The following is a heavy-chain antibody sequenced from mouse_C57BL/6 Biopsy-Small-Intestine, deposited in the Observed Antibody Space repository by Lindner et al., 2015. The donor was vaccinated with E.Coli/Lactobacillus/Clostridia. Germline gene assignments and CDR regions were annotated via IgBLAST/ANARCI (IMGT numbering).Heavy chain of an antibody. CDR2: IYPRDGNT. CDR3: ARYDYDGAY. V-gene: IGHV1-85*01. CDR1: GYTFTSYD. D-gene: IGHD2-4*01. Sequence: VQLQESGAELVKPGVSVKLSCKASGYTFTSYDINWVKQRPGQGLEWIGWIYPRDGNTIYNEKFKGKATLTVDTSSSTAYMELHSLTSEDSAVYFCARYDYDGAYWGQGTLVTVSA. J-gene: IGHJ3*01.